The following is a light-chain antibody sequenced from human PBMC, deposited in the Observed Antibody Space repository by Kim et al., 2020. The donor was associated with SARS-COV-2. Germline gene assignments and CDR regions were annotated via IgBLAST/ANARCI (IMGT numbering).Light chain of an antibody. Sequence: SESQGQTAILDCSGDKLGDKYAFWYKQKQGQYPMVVIYQDAKRPSGIHERFSGSSSGNTATLTISGTQPMDEADYYCQTWDSSTAIFGGGTQLTVL. CDR1: KLGDKY. CDR2: QDA. V-gene: IGLV3-1*01. CDR3: QTWDSSTAI. J-gene: IGLJ2*01.